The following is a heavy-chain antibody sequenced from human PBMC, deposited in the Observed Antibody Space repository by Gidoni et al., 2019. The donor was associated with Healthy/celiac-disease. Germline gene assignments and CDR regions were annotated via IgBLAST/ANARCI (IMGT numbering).Heavy chain of an antibody. CDR1: GGSISSSSYY. CDR2: IYYSGST. J-gene: IGHJ5*02. Sequence: QLQLQESGPGLVKPSETLSLTCTVSGGSISSSSYYWGWIRPPPGKGLEWIGSIYYSGSTYHNPSLKSRVTISVDTSKNQFSLKLSSVTAADTAVYYCARHPGYSSGWSMWGVYNWFDPWGQGTLVTVSS. CDR3: ARHPGYSSGWSMWGVYNWFDP. D-gene: IGHD6-19*01. V-gene: IGHV4-39*01.